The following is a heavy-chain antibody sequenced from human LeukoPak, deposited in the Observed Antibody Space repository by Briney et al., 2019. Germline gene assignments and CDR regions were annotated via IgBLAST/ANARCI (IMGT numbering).Heavy chain of an antibody. J-gene: IGHJ6*03. CDR2: NNGSTSVI. CDR3: ARGLYYMDV. CDR1: GVTSSDYS. Sequence: GRCVRISCAVSGVTSSDYSMNWVRQAPGKGLECLSYNNGSTSVIYNTDSVKGRFTTSRDNAKNSLYLQMNSLKAEDTAVYYCARGLYYMDVWGKGTTVT. V-gene: IGHV3-48*01.